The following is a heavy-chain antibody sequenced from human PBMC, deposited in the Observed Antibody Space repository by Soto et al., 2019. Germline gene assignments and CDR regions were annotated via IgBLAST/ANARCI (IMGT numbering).Heavy chain of an antibody. J-gene: IGHJ4*02. Sequence: SGGSLRLSCAASGFTFSSYWMSWVRQAPGKGLEWVANIKQDGSEKYYVDSVKGRFTISRDNAKNSLYLQMNSLRAEDTAVYYCARDYGYSSSFFRVRSYYFDYWGQGTLVTVSS. CDR1: GFTFSSYW. CDR2: IKQDGSEK. CDR3: ARDYGYSSSFFRVRSYYFDY. V-gene: IGHV3-7*01. D-gene: IGHD6-6*01.